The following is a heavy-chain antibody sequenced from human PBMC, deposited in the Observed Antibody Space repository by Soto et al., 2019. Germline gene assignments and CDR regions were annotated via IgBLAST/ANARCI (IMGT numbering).Heavy chain of an antibody. D-gene: IGHD2-21*02. Sequence: QVQLVQSGAEVKKPVASVKVSCKASGYTFTSYGISWLRQAPGQGLEWMGWISAYNGNTNYAQKLQGRVTMTPDTSTSSDYMELRSLRSDDTAVYYCARTLVTAKSRINWFDPWGQGTLVTVSS. CDR3: ARTLVTAKSRINWFDP. CDR2: ISAYNGNT. J-gene: IGHJ5*02. CDR1: GYTFTSYG. V-gene: IGHV1-18*01.